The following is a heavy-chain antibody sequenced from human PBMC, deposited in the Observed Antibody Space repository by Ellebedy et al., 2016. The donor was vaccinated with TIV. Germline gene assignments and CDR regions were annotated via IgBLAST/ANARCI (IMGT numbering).Heavy chain of an antibody. D-gene: IGHD6-13*01. V-gene: IGHV3-23*01. CDR1: GFTFSSYA. Sequence: GESLKISCAASGFTFSSYAMSWVRQAPGKGLEWVSGISGFEQTTHYAESVEGRFAISRDKSKNTLYLQMNSLRVEDTAVYYCTKDSGFVAAAGTGFWGQGTLVTVSS. J-gene: IGHJ4*02. CDR3: TKDSGFVAAAGTGF. CDR2: ISGFEQTT.